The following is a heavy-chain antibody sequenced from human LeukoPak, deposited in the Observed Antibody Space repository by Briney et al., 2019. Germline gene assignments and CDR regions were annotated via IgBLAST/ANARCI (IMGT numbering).Heavy chain of an antibody. D-gene: IGHD5-12*01. Sequence: SETLSLTCAVYGGSFSGYYWSWIRQPPGKGLEWIGEINHSGSTNYNPSLKSRVTISVDTSKNQFSLKLSSVTAADTAVYYCARDRGDGAVDVWGQGTTVTVSS. CDR1: GGSFSGYY. CDR2: INHSGST. J-gene: IGHJ6*02. CDR3: ARDRGDGAVDV. V-gene: IGHV4-34*01.